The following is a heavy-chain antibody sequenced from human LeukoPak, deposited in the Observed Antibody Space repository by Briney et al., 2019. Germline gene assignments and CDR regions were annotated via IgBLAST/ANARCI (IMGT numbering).Heavy chain of an antibody. J-gene: IGHJ4*02. CDR1: GFTFSSYA. CDR3: ARGRYSSSWKDY. D-gene: IGHD6-13*01. V-gene: IGHV3-33*01. Sequence: GGSLRLSCAASGFTFSSYAMHWVRQAPGKGLEWVALIGSDGNKKYYADSVKGRFSISRDNSNNALYLQMNSLGVEDTAVYYCARGRYSSSWKDYWGQGTLVTVSS. CDR2: IGSDGNKK.